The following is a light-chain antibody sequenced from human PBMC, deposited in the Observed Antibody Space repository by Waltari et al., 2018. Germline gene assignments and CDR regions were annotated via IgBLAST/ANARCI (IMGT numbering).Light chain of an antibody. J-gene: IGKJ1*01. CDR3: QQANTNTFPPT. CDR1: EGISPY. Sequence: IQLTQSPSSLSASVGDKVTITSRASEGISPYLAWYQQQPGKAPKLLIYGASTLQSGVPSRFSGSGSGTDFTLTISSLQPGDFATYYCQQANTNTFPPTFGQGTKVEIK. V-gene: IGKV1-9*01. CDR2: GAS.